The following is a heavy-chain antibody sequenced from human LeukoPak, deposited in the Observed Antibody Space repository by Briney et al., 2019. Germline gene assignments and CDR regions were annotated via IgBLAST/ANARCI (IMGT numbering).Heavy chain of an antibody. Sequence: GGSLRLSCATSGFTFTNYHMNWVRQAPGKGLEWVSYISSDGTNIFYADSVRGRFTISRDDVRNTLSLQMNRLRADDTAVYYCARRIAALSRASDYSGQGTLVTVSS. D-gene: IGHD6-6*01. CDR2: ISSDGTNI. V-gene: IGHV3-48*04. CDR1: GFTFTNYH. J-gene: IGHJ4*02. CDR3: ARRIAALSRASDY.